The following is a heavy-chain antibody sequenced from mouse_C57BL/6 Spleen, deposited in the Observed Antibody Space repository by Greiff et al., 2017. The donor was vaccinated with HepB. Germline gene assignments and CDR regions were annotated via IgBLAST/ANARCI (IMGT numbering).Heavy chain of an antibody. D-gene: IGHD4-1*02. CDR1: GYTFTSYW. J-gene: IGHJ2*01. CDR2: IDPSDSYT. V-gene: IGHV1-59*01. CDR3: ARSPTGTGDY. Sequence: QVQLQQPGAELVRPGTSVKLSCKASGYTFTSYWMHWVKQRPGQGLEWIGVIDPSDSYTNYNQKFKGKATLTVDTSSSTAYMQLSSLTSEDSAVYYCARSPTGTGDYWGQGTTLTVSS.